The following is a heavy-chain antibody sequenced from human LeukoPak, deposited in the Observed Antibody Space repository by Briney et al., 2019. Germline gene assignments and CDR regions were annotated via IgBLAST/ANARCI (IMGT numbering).Heavy chain of an antibody. CDR2: ITRYGNT. Sequence: SETLSLTCVVSGGPVSGYYWSWLRQSPGKGLEWIGEITRYGNTNYNPSLKSRVIISKDTSKSQISLTLISLTAADTAVYFCARLDQLIVDYWYFDLWGRGTQVTVSS. CDR1: GGPVSGYY. J-gene: IGHJ2*01. CDR3: ARLDQLIVDYWYFDL. V-gene: IGHV4-34*01. D-gene: IGHD2-21*01.